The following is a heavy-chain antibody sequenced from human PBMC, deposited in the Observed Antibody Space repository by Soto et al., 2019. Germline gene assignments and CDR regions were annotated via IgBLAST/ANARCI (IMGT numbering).Heavy chain of an antibody. CDR2: IKSKTDGGTT. D-gene: IGHD1-1*01. J-gene: IGHJ6*02. Sequence: GGSLRLSCAASGFTFSNAWMNWVRQAPGKGLEWVGRIKSKTDGGTTEYAAPVKGRFTISRDDSKNTLYLQMNSLKTEDTAVYYCTTDLVATTLGTPQNTYYYYYYGMDVWGQGTTVTVSS. V-gene: IGHV3-15*07. CDR3: TTDLVATTLGTPQNTYYYYYYGMDV. CDR1: GFTFSNAW.